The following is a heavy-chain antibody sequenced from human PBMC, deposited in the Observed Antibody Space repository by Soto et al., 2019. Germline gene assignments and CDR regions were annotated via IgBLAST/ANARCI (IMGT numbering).Heavy chain of an antibody. CDR1: GGSISSSSYY. J-gene: IGHJ4*02. V-gene: IGHV4-39*01. D-gene: IGHD6-13*01. CDR2: IYYSGST. Sequence: QLQLQASGPGLVKPSETLSLTCTVSGGSISSSSYYWGWIRQPPGKGLEWIGSIYYSGSTSYNPSLKSPVTMSVDTSKNQFSLKLSSVTAADTAVYYCARLYSRGEDWGQGTLVTVSS. CDR3: ARLYSRGED.